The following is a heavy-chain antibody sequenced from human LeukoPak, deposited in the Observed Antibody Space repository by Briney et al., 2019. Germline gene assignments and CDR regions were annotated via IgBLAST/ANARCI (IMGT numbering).Heavy chain of an antibody. CDR1: GFTFTTYW. V-gene: IGHV3-7*01. J-gene: IGHJ6*03. Sequence: PGGSLRLSCAASGFTFTTYWMGWVRQAPGKGLEWVADIKQDGSEKYYVDSVKGRFTISRDNVKNSLYLQMNSMRAEDTAVYYCARAYSGRYGLGYYYMDVWGKGTTVTISS. D-gene: IGHD1-26*01. CDR3: ARAYSGRYGLGYYYMDV. CDR2: IKQDGSEK.